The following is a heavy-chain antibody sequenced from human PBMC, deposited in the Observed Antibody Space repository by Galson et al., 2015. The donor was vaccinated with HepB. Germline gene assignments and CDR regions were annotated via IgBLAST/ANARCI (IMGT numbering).Heavy chain of an antibody. CDR3: ARDSDSGYALSNESPSNFDY. CDR2: ISSSSSYT. D-gene: IGHD5-12*01. Sequence: SLRLSCAASGFTFSDYYMSWIRQAPGKGLEWVSYISSSSSYTNYADSVKGRFTISRDNAKNSLYLQMNSLRAEDTAVYYCARDSDSGYALSNESPSNFDYWGQGTLVTVSS. V-gene: IGHV3-11*06. J-gene: IGHJ4*02. CDR1: GFTFSDYY.